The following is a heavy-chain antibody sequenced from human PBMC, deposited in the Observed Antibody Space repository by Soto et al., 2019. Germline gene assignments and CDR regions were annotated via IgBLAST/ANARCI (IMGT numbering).Heavy chain of an antibody. D-gene: IGHD6-6*01. J-gene: IGHJ4*02. Sequence: SETLSLTCAVSGDSISSGYYWGWIRQPPGKGLEWIGSIYHSGSTYYNPSLKSRVTISVDTSKNQFSLKLSSVTAADTAVYYCARFKYSSSSNYFDYWGQGTLVTVSS. CDR3: ARFKYSSSSNYFDY. V-gene: IGHV4-38-2*01. CDR1: GDSISSGYY. CDR2: IYHSGST.